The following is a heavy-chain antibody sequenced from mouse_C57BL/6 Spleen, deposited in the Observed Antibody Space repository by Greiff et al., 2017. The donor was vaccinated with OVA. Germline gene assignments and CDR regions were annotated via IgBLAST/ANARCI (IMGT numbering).Heavy chain of an antibody. CDR2: ISSGGDYI. CDR3: TRDGGWLLPYSY. CDR1: GFTFSSYA. J-gene: IGHJ3*01. V-gene: IGHV5-9-1*02. Sequence: EVMLVESGEGLVKPGGSLKLSCAASGFTFSSYAMSWVRQTPEKRLEWVAYISSGGDYIYYADTVKGRFTISRDNARNTLYLQMSSLKSEDTAMYYCTRDGGWLLPYSYWGQGTLVTVSA. D-gene: IGHD2-3*01.